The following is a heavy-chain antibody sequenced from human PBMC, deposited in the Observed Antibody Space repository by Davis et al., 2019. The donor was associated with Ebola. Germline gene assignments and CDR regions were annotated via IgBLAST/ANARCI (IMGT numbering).Heavy chain of an antibody. Sequence: ASVKVSCKASGYTFTSYAMHWVRQAPGQRLEWMGWINAGNGNTKYSQKFQGRVTITRDTSASTAYMELSSLRSEDTAVYYCASSGSIVWWFDPWGQGTLVTVSS. D-gene: IGHD3-22*01. CDR3: ASSGSIVWWFDP. CDR1: GYTFTSYA. CDR2: INAGNGNT. J-gene: IGHJ5*02. V-gene: IGHV1-3*01.